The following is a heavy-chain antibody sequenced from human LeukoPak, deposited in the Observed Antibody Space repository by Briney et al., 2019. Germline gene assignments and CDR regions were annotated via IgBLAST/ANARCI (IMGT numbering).Heavy chain of an antibody. D-gene: IGHD3-22*01. CDR1: GYSFTSYW. CDR2: IYPGDVDT. CDR3: ARATNTDYYDSSGYYLSPGAFDI. V-gene: IGHV5-51*01. J-gene: IGHJ3*02. Sequence: GESLKISCKGSGYSFTSYWIGGVRQLHGKGLGWMGIIYPGDVDTSYSPSFQGQVTISADKSISTAYLQWSSLKASDTAMYYCARATNTDYYDSSGYYLSPGAFDIWGQGTMVTVSS.